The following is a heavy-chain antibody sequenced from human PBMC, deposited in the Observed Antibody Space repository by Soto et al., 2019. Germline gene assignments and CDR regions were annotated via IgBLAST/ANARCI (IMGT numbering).Heavy chain of an antibody. CDR3: ARDFTIFGVVIDFDY. Sequence: ASVKVSCKASGYTFTSYGISWVRQAPGQGLEWMGWISAYNGNTNYAQKLQGRVTMTTDTSTSTAYMELRSLRSDDTAVYYCARDFTIFGVVIDFDYWGQGTMVTVYS. J-gene: IGHJ4*02. CDR2: ISAYNGNT. CDR1: GYTFTSYG. V-gene: IGHV1-18*01. D-gene: IGHD3-3*01.